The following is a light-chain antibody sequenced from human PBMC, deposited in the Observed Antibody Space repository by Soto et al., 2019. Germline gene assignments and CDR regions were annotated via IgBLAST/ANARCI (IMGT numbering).Light chain of an antibody. CDR3: CSYAGTTTFVI. V-gene: IGLV2-23*02. J-gene: IGLJ2*01. CDR2: DVT. CDR1: NRDIGIYNL. Sequence: QSALTQPASVSGSPGQSITISCTGTNRDIGIYNLVSWYQQHPGKVPQVIIYDVTKRPSGVSDRFSGSKSGNTASLTISGPQAEDEADYYCCSYAGTTTFVIFGGGTKLTVL.